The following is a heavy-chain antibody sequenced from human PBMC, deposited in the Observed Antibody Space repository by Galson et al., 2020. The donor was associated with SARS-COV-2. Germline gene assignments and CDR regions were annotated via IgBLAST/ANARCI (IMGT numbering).Heavy chain of an antibody. CDR2: IYYSGST. Sequence: SETLSLTCAVSGGSISSGGYYWSWIRQHPGKGLEWIGYIYYSGSTYYNPSLKSRVTISVDTSKNQFSLKLSSVTAADTAVYYCARVIGSYGSSDRMDVWGKGTTVTISS. CDR3: ARVIGSYGSSDRMDV. CDR1: GGSISSGGYY. V-gene: IGHV4-31*11. D-gene: IGHD5-18*01. J-gene: IGHJ6*04.